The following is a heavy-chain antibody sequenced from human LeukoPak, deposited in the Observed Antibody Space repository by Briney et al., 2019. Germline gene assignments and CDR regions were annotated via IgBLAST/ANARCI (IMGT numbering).Heavy chain of an antibody. CDR1: GFTFSNYW. J-gene: IGHJ4*02. V-gene: IGHV3-7*01. CDR3: ARAAGEMATIRY. Sequence: GGSLRLSCAASGFTFSNYWMSWVRQAPGKGLEWVANINQDGSEKYYVDSVKGRFTISRDNAKNSVYLQMNSLRVEDTAVYYCARAAGEMATIRYWGQGTLVTVSS. CDR2: INQDGSEK. D-gene: IGHD5-24*01.